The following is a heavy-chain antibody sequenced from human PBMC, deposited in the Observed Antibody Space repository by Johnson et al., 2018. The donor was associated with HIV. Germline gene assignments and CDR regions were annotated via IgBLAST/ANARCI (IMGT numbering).Heavy chain of an antibody. D-gene: IGHD6-13*01. J-gene: IGHJ3*02. CDR1: GFTFSSYG. Sequence: QVQLVESGGGVVQPGGSLRLSCAASGFTFSSYGMHWVRQAPGKGLEWVAFIRYDGSNKYYADSVKGRFTISRDNSKNTLYLQMNSLRAEDTAVYYCAREQQLNLDAFDIWGQGTMVTVSS. CDR3: AREQQLNLDAFDI. V-gene: IGHV3-30*02. CDR2: IRYDGSNK.